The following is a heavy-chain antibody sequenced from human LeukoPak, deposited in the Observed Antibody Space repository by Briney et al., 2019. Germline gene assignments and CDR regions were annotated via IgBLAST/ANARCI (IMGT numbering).Heavy chain of an antibody. V-gene: IGHV4-30-4*01. J-gene: IGHJ4*02. Sequence: SQTLSLTCTVSGGSISSGDYYWSWIRQPPGKGLEWIGYIYYSGSTYYNPSLKSRVTISVDTSKNQFSLKLSSVTAADTAVYYCARDQGLVGETTPYWGQGTLVTVSS. CDR2: IYYSGST. CDR1: GGSISSGDYY. D-gene: IGHD1-26*01. CDR3: ARDQGLVGETTPY.